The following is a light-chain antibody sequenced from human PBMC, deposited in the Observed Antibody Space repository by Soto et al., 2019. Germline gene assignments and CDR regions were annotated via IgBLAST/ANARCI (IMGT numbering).Light chain of an antibody. CDR1: QSARSS. Sequence: EVVMTQSPATLSVSPGERATLSCRASQSARSSLGWYQQKPGQAPSLLIYDVYIRATGIQARFNSSGSGTEFTLTIRSLQSEDFAVYYCKQYNNWPPTFGQGTRLEIK. CDR3: KQYNNWPPT. CDR2: DVY. V-gene: IGKV3-15*01. J-gene: IGKJ5*01.